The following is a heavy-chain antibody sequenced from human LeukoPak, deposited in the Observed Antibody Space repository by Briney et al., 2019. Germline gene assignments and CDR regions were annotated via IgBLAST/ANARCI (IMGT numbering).Heavy chain of an antibody. CDR3: ARVQEMATITFFDY. J-gene: IGHJ4*02. V-gene: IGHV3-64*01. CDR2: ISSNGGST. D-gene: IGHD5-12*01. Sequence: GGSLRLSCVASGFTFISYWMSWVRQAPGKGLEYVSAISSNGGSTYYANSVKGRFTISRDNSKNTLYLQMGSLRAEDMAVYYCARVQEMATITFFDYWGQGTLVTVSS. CDR1: GFTFISYW.